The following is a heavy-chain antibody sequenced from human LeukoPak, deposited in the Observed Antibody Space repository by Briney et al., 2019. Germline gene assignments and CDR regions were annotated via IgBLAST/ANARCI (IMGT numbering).Heavy chain of an antibody. J-gene: IGHJ6*04. CDR1: GFTFSSYG. V-gene: IGHV3-23*01. CDR3: AELGITMIGGV. Sequence: GGSLRLSCAAPGFTFSSYGMSWVRQAPGKGLEWVSAISPSGRNTYYADSVKGRFTISRDNAKNSLYLQMNSLRAEDTAVYYCAELGITMIGGVWGKGTTVTISS. CDR2: ISPSGRNT. D-gene: IGHD3-10*02.